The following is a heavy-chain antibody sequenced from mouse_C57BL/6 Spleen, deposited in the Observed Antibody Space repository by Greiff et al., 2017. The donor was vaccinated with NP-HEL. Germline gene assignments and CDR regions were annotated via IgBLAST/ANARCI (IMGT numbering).Heavy chain of an antibody. CDR2: INPNNGGT. CDR1: GYTFTDYY. D-gene: IGHD2-14*01. Sequence: EVQLQQSGPELVKPGASVKISCKASGYTFTDYYMNWVKQSHGKSLEWIGDINPNNGGTSYNQKCKGKATLTVDKSSSTAYLELRSLTSEDSAVYYCAREGYRAMDYWGQGTSVTVSS. J-gene: IGHJ4*01. V-gene: IGHV1-26*01. CDR3: AREGYRAMDY.